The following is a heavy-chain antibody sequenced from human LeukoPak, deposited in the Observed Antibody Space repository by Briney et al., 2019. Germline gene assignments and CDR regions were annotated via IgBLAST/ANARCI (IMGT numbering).Heavy chain of an antibody. CDR1: GYTLTELS. D-gene: IGHD5-12*01. CDR3: ATGVSGSGDWYFDL. J-gene: IGHJ2*01. CDR2: FDPEDGET. Sequence: GASVKVSCKVSGYTLTELSMHWVRQAPGKGLEWKGGFDPEDGETIYAQKFQGRVTMTEDTSTDTAYMELSSLRSEDTAVYYCATGVSGSGDWYFDLWGRGTLVTVSS. V-gene: IGHV1-24*01.